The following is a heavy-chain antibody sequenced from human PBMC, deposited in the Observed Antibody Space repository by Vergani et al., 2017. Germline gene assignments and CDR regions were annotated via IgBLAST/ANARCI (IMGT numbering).Heavy chain of an antibody. CDR2: ISNSGNTI. CDR1: GFSFSDHY. D-gene: IGHD5-12*01. J-gene: IGHJ4*02. CDR3: TRGSRRYTGYFFDY. V-gene: IGHV3-11*01. Sequence: QVQLVESGGGLVKPGGSLRLSCAASGFSFSDHYMTWIRQAPGKGLEWVSYISNSGNTIEYADPVKGRFIISRDNSKNTLHLQMNSLRADDTAVYYCTRGSRRYTGYFFDYWGQGTLATVSS.